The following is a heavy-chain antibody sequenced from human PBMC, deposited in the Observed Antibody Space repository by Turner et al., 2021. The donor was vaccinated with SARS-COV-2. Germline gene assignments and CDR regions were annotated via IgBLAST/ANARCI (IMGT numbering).Heavy chain of an antibody. V-gene: IGHV3-23*01. D-gene: IGHD3-16*01. CDR2: ISGSGVTT. CDR3: AKGGWGAFDY. CDR1: GITSTSYS. Sequence: EVQLLESGGGLVQPGGSLRLSCAASGITSTSYSMSWVRQAPGKGLEWVSSISGSGVTTYYADSVKGRFTISRDSFNNRVYLQRNSLRADDMAVYYCAKGGWGAFDYWGQGILVIVSS. J-gene: IGHJ4*02.